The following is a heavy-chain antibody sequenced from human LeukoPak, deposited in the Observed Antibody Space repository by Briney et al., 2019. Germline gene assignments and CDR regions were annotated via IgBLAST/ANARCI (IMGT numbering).Heavy chain of an antibody. D-gene: IGHD3-16*01. CDR2: IYYSGST. CDR1: GGSISSSSYY. J-gene: IGHJ6*03. Sequence: PSETLSLTCTVSGGSISSSSYYWGWIRQPPGKGLEWIGSIYYSGSTYYNPSLKSRVTISVDTSKNQFSLKLSSVTAADTAVYYCARMAASEFGGVTGYYYYYYMDVWGKGTTVTVSS. V-gene: IGHV4-39*07. CDR3: ARMAASEFGGVTGYYYYYYMDV.